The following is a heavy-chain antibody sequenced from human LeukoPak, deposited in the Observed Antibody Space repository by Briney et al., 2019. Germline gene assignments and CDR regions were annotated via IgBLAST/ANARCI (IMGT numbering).Heavy chain of an antibody. Sequence: PGGSLRLSCAASGFTFSDYGMHWVRQAPGKGLEWVAVISHDGSREYSADSVKGRFTISRDNSMNTVYLQMSSLRPEDTAIYYCAKERKEVWLGEYDFDQWGQGTLVTVSS. CDR3: AKERKEVWLGEYDFDQ. CDR1: GFTFSDYG. V-gene: IGHV3-30*18. CDR2: ISHDGSRE. D-gene: IGHD3-10*01. J-gene: IGHJ4*02.